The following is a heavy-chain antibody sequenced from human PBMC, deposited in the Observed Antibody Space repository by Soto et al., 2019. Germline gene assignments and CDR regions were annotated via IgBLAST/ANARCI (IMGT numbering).Heavy chain of an antibody. CDR2: IYYSGST. D-gene: IGHD3-16*01. Sequence: PSETLSLTCTVSGGSISSGGYYWSWIRQHPGKGLEWIGYIYYSGSTYYNPSLKSRVTISVDTSKNQFSLKLSSVTAADTAVYYCAREEGDATPWFDPWGQGTLVTVSS. CDR1: GGSISSGGYY. CDR3: AREEGDATPWFDP. V-gene: IGHV4-31*03. J-gene: IGHJ5*02.